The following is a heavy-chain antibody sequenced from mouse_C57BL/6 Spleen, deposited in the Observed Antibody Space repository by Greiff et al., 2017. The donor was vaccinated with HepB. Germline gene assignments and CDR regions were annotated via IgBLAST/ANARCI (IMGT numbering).Heavy chain of an antibody. CDR2: ILPGSGST. Sequence: QVQLQQSGAELMKPGASVKLSCKATGYTFTGYWIEWVKQRPGHGLEWIGEILPGSGSTNYTEKFKGKATFTADTSANTAYMQLSSLTTEDSAIYYSEWGLCGSSFDYYAMDYWGQGTSVTVSS. D-gene: IGHD1-1*01. J-gene: IGHJ4*01. V-gene: IGHV1-9*01. CDR3: EWGLCGSSFDYYAMDY. CDR1: GYTFTGYW.